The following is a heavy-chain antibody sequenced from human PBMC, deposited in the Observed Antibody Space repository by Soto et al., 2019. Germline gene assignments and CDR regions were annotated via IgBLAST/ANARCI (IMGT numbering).Heavy chain of an antibody. V-gene: IGHV3-11*06. J-gene: IGHJ4*02. Sequence: PGGSLRLSCAASGFTFSYYYMSWIRQSPGKGLEWVSYISSSSSYTNYADSVKGRFTISRDNAKNSLYLQMNSLRAEDTAVYYCARGGVAAAGTYYFDYWGQGTLVTVSS. CDR3: ARGGVAAAGTYYFDY. D-gene: IGHD6-13*01. CDR2: ISSSSSYT. CDR1: GFTFSYYY.